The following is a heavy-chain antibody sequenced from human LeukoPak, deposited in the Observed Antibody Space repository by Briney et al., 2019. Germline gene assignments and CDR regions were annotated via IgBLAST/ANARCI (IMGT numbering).Heavy chain of an antibody. J-gene: IGHJ4*02. Sequence: PSETLSLTCTVSGGSLSSGSYYWSWIRQPPGKGLEWIGYIYYSGNTNYNPSLKSRVTISLDTSKNQFSLKLSSVTAADTAVYYRARLVAPPRNYFDYWGQGTLVIVSS. D-gene: IGHD2-15*01. CDR1: GGSLSSGSYY. CDR2: IYYSGNT. CDR3: ARLVAPPRNYFDY. V-gene: IGHV4-61*01.